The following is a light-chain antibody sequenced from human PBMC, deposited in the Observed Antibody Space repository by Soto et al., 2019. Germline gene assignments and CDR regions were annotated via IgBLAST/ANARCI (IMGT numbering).Light chain of an antibody. CDR1: QDISSY. Sequence: IQLTQSPSSLSASVGDTVTITCRAGQDISSYLAWYQQKPGKAPELLIYTSSTLQSGVPSRFSGSRSGTDFTLTLSSLQPEDFATYYCQELNTYPPAYTFGQGTKLEIK. CDR2: TSS. CDR3: QELNTYPPAYT. V-gene: IGKV1-9*01. J-gene: IGKJ2*01.